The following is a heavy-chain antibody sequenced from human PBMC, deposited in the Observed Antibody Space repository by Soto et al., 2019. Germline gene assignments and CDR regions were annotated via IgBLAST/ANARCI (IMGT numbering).Heavy chain of an antibody. CDR1: GGSLSNYG. V-gene: IGHV1-69*13. D-gene: IGHD3-22*01. CDR3: VTVPPKFQKDYYDSSDFFEYFDY. Sequence: EASVKVSCKASGGSLSNYGISWVRQAPGQGLEWMGGIIPVFGTANYAQKFQGRVTITADESTSIVYMDVTSPRSEDTAVYYCVTVPPKFQKDYYDSSDFFEYFDYWGHGTLVTVSS. CDR2: IIPVFGTA. J-gene: IGHJ4*01.